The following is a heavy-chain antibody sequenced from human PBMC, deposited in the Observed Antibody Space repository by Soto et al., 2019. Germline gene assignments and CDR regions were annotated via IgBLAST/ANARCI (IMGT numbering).Heavy chain of an antibody. J-gene: IGHJ4*03. V-gene: IGHV1-3*01. Sequence: GASVKVSCKASGYTFTSYAMHWVRQAPGQRLEWMGWINAGNGNTKYSQKFQGRVTITRDTSASTAYMELSSLRSEDTAVYYCARVGTGYSGYDPTYDYWGQGTTVTVSS. D-gene: IGHD5-12*01. CDR2: INAGNGNT. CDR3: ARVGTGYSGYDPTYDY. CDR1: GYTFTSYA.